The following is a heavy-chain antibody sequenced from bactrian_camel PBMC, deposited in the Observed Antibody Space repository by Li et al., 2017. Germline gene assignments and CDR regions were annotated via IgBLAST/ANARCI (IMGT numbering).Heavy chain of an antibody. CDR3: AADIRCLDYCRGPHCWGGH. V-gene: IGHV3S53*01. D-gene: IGHD1*01. CDR2: IASDGTK. CDR1: GKTNVLNC. J-gene: IGHJ4*01. Sequence: HVQLVESGGGLVQPGGSLNLSCAATGKTNVLNCMGWFRQAPRKEREEVAAIASDGTKNYADSVKGRFIISQDSANNTLYLQINSLNYEDTAMYYCAADIRCLDYCRGPHCWGGHWGQGTQVTVS.